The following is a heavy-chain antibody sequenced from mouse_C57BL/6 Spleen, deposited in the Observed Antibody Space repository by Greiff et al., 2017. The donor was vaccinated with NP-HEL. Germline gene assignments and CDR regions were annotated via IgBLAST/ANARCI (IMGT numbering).Heavy chain of an antibody. CDR3: ASVLSRYCDV. CDR1: GYTFTSYW. V-gene: IGHV1-52*01. J-gene: IGHJ1*03. Sequence: QVQLQQPGAELVRPGSSVKLSCKASGYTFTSYWMHWVKQRPIQGLEWIGNIDPSDSDTHYNQKFKDKATLTVDKSSSTAYMQLSSLTSEDSAVYYCASVLSRYCDVWGTGTTVTVSS. D-gene: IGHD1-1*02. CDR2: IDPSDSDT.